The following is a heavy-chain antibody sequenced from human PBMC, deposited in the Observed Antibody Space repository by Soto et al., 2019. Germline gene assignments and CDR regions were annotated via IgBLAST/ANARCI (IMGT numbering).Heavy chain of an antibody. J-gene: IGHJ5*02. CDR1: GTSMSGHF. D-gene: IGHD3-10*01. V-gene: IGHV4-59*11. CDR3: ARGVYLSLVRTGWFDP. CDR2: GYYSGST. Sequence: QVQLQESGPGLVKASETLSLTCTVSGTSMSGHFWSWMRRPPGKGLEWIGYGYYSGSTLYNPSLKSRVTISLDTSKNHFSLRLNSVTSADTAVYYCARGVYLSLVRTGWFDPWGQGTLVTVSS.